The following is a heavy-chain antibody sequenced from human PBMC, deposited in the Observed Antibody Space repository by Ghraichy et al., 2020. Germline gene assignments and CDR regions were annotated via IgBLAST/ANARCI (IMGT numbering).Heavy chain of an antibody. CDR2: IYYSGST. V-gene: IGHV4-59*01. Sequence: SETLSLTCTVSGGSISSYYWSWIRQPPGKGLEWIGYIYYSGSTNYNPSLKSRVTISVDTSKNQFSLKLSSVTAADTAVYYCARSVLRYFDWRRYFDLWGRGTLVTVSS. D-gene: IGHD3-9*01. CDR1: GGSISSYY. J-gene: IGHJ2*01. CDR3: ARSVLRYFDWRRYFDL.